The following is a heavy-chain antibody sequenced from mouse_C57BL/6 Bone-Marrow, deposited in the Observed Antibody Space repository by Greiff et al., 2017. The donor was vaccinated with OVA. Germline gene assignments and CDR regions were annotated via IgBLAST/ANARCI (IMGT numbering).Heavy chain of an antibody. Sequence: VQLQQSGAELVRPGASVKLSCTASGFNIKDDYMHWVKERPEQGLEWIGWIDPENGDTEYASKFQGKATITADTSSKTVYLHLSSLTSEDTAVYYCTTHRYWGQGTTLTFS. CDR2: IDPENGDT. CDR1: GFNIKDDY. J-gene: IGHJ2*01. CDR3: TTHRY. V-gene: IGHV14-4*01.